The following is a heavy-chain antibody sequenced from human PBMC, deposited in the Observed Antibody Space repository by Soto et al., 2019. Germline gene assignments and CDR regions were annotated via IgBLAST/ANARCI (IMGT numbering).Heavy chain of an antibody. D-gene: IGHD5-12*01. CDR2: IYHSGGT. Sequence: QVQLQESGPGLVKPSQTLSLTCSVSAGSISSDGFYWNWIRQPPGKGLEWIGYIYHSGGTYSSPSLRSRVTISVDTYKNQFTLKLSSVTAADTAVYYCARDRGGYGVFDYWGQGTLVTVSS. J-gene: IGHJ4*02. CDR1: AGSISSDGFY. V-gene: IGHV4-31*03. CDR3: ARDRGGYGVFDY.